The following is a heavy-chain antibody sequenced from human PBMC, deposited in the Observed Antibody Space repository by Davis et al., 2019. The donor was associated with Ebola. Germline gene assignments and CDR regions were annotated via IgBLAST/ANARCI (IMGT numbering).Heavy chain of an antibody. V-gene: IGHV1-69*06. CDR1: GGTFGSYA. CDR3: ARANGDYDYIWGSYRLDY. CDR2: IIPIFGTA. J-gene: IGHJ4*02. Sequence: SVKVSCKASGGTFGSYAISWVRQAPGQGLEWMGGIIPIFGTANYAQKFQGRVTITADKSTSTAYMELSSLRSEDTAVYYCARANGDYDYIWGSYRLDYWGQGTLVTVSS. D-gene: IGHD3-16*02.